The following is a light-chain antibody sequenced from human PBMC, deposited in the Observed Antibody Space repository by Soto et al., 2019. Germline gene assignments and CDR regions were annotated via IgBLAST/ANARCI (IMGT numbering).Light chain of an antibody. CDR2: EVT. CDR1: SSDVGGYNY. V-gene: IGLV2-14*01. Sequence: QSALTQPASVSGSPGQSITISCTGTSSDVGGYNYVSWFQQHPGKAPKLMIYEVTYRPSGVSNRFSGSKSGNTASLTISGLQAGDEADYYCSSYSISSAVVFGGGTKVTVL. CDR3: SSYSISSAVV. J-gene: IGLJ3*02.